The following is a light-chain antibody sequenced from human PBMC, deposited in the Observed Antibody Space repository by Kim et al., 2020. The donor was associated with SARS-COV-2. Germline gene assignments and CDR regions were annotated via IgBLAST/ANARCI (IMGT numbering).Light chain of an antibody. CDR2: DAS. V-gene: IGKV3-11*01. J-gene: IGKJ5*01. Sequence: SLSPGERATLSCRASQSVSSYLAWYQQKPGQAPRLLIYDASNRATGIPARFSGSGSGTDFTLTISRLEPEDFAVYYCQQRSNWITFGQGTRLEIK. CDR1: QSVSSY. CDR3: QQRSNWIT.